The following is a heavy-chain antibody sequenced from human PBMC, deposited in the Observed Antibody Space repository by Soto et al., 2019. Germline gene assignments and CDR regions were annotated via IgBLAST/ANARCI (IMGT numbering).Heavy chain of an antibody. V-gene: IGHV3-23*01. CDR1: GFTFSSYA. D-gene: IGHD2-2*01. CDR2: ISGSGGST. Sequence: GGSLRLSCAASGFTFSSYAMSCVRQAPGKGLEWVSAISGSGGSTYYADFVKGRFTISRDNSKNTLYLQMNSLRAEDTAVYYCAKGYCSSTSCYLVPVEYYYYYMDVWGKGT. J-gene: IGHJ6*03. CDR3: AKGYCSSTSCYLVPVEYYYYYMDV.